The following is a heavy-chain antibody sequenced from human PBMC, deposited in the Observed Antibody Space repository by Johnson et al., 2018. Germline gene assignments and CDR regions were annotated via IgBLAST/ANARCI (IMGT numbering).Heavy chain of an antibody. D-gene: IGHD3-16*01. CDR1: GYTFTGYA. Sequence: QVQLVQSGAEVKKPGASVKVSCKASGYTFTGYAVHWVRQAPGQRLEWMGWINAGNGNTKYSQNFQGRVTITRDTSASAAYMELSSLGSEDTAVDYCAGGGGYYYYYMDVWGKGTTVTVSS. V-gene: IGHV1-3*01. J-gene: IGHJ6*03. CDR2: INAGNGNT. CDR3: AGGGGYYYYYMDV.